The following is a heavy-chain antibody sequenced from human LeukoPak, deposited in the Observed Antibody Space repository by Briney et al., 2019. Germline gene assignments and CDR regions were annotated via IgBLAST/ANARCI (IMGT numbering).Heavy chain of an antibody. CDR3: ARDGAGRRGDY. V-gene: IGHV1-69*13. CDR1: GGTFSNYD. Sequence: SVKVSCKASGGTFSNYDISWVRQAPGQGLEWMGDIIPIFGTANYAQKFQGRVTITADESTSTAYMELSSLRSEDTAVYYCARDGAGRRGDYWGQGTLVTVSS. D-gene: IGHD1-26*01. CDR2: IIPIFGTA. J-gene: IGHJ4*02.